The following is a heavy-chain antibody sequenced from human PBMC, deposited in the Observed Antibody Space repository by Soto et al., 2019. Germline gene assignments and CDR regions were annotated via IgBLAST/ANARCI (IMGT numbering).Heavy chain of an antibody. J-gene: IGHJ6*03. Sequence: PGGSLRLSCAASGFTFSSYGMHWVRQAPGKGLEWVAVIWYDGSNKYYADSVKGRFTISRDNSKNTLYLQMNSLRAEDTAVYYCARELEGDYDILTGHGYYYYMDVWGKGTTVTVSS. CDR1: GFTFSSYG. CDR3: ARELEGDYDILTGHGYYYYMDV. D-gene: IGHD3-9*01. CDR2: IWYDGSNK. V-gene: IGHV3-33*01.